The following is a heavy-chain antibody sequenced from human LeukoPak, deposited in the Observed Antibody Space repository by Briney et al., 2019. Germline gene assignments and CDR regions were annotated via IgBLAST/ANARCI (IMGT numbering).Heavy chain of an antibody. Sequence: GGSLRLSCAASGFTFSSYAMHWVRQAPGKGLEYVSAISSNGGSTFYANSVKGRFTISRDNSKNTLYLQMGSLRAEDMAVYYSAIATGIVGAPDWGQGTLVTVSS. J-gene: IGHJ4*02. V-gene: IGHV3-64*01. CDR1: GFTFSSYA. CDR3: AIATGIVGAPD. D-gene: IGHD1-26*01. CDR2: ISSNGGST.